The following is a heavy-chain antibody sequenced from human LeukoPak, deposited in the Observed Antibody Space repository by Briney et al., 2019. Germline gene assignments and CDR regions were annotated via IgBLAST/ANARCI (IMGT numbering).Heavy chain of an antibody. CDR1: GFTFSSYG. CDR3: ARDSGYGYNTFPTADY. Sequence: PGGSLRLSCLSSGFTFSSYGMHWVRQAPGKGLEWVAFIWYDGSNKYYADSVKGRFTISRDNSENTLFLQVNSLRAEDTALYYCARDSGYGYNTFPTADYWGQGILVTVSS. D-gene: IGHD5-24*01. CDR2: IWYDGSNK. V-gene: IGHV3-33*01. J-gene: IGHJ4*02.